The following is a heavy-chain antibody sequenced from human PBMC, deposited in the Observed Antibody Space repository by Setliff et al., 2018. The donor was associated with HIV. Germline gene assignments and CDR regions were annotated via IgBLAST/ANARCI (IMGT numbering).Heavy chain of an antibody. CDR1: GGSIGTYY. CDR3: AREIYGGNSRPFDY. V-gene: IGHV4-59*01. D-gene: IGHD4-17*01. Sequence: SETLSLTCTVSGGSIGTYYWSWIRQPPGKGLEWIGYIDYSGSTNYNPSLKSRVTISRDTSKNQLSLKLSSVTAADTAVYYCAREIYGGNSRPFDYWGQGTLVTVSS. J-gene: IGHJ4*02. CDR2: IDYSGST.